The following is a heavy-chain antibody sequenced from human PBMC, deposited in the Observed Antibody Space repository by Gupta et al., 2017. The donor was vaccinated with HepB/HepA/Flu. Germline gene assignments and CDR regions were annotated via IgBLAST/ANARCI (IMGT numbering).Heavy chain of an antibody. Sequence: QVQLVESAGGVVQPGRSVRLPCAASGFTSSSYGMHCVCQGPGKGLECVAVIWYDGSNKYYADSVKGRFTISRDNSKNTLYLQMNSLRAEDTAVYCCARGTRYGSGSYSIPCCGMDVWGQGTTVTVSS. CDR3: ARGTRYGSGSYSIPCCGMDV. D-gene: IGHD3-10*01. CDR2: IWYDGSNK. V-gene: IGHV3-33*01. CDR1: GFTSSSYG. J-gene: IGHJ6*02.